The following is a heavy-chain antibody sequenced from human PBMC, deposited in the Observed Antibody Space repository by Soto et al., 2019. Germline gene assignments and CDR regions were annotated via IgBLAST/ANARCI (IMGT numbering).Heavy chain of an antibody. Sequence: SETLSLTCTVSGGSIRSYYWSWIRQPPGKGLEWIGYIYYSGSTNYNPSLKSRVTISVDTSKNQFSLKLSSVTAADTAVYYCARRNKLWTFDYWGQGTLVTVSS. CDR1: GGSIRSYY. V-gene: IGHV4-59*08. CDR3: ARRNKLWTFDY. J-gene: IGHJ4*02. CDR2: IYYSGST. D-gene: IGHD5-18*01.